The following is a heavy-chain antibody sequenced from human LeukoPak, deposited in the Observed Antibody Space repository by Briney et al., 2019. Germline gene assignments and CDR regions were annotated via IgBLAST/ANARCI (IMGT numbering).Heavy chain of an antibody. CDR1: GYTFTGYY. V-gene: IGHV1-2*06. J-gene: IGHJ4*02. CDR3: GIAGVVTTIDY. D-gene: IGHD3-3*01. Sequence: ASVSVSCKASGYTFTGYYMHWVRQAPGQGLEWMGRINPNSGGTNYAQKFQGRVTMTRDTSISTAYMELSRLRSDDTAVYYCGIAGVVTTIDYWGQGTLVTVSS. CDR2: INPNSGGT.